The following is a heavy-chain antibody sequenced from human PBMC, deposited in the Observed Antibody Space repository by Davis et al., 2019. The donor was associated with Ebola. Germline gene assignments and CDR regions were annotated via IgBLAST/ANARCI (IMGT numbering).Heavy chain of an antibody. Sequence: MPSETLSLTCTVSGGSISSYYWSWIRQPPGKGLEWIGYIYYSGSTNYNPSLKNRVTISVDTSKNQFSLKLSSVTAADTAVYYCARPGSGYPDAFDIWGQGTMVTVSS. D-gene: IGHD3-22*01. CDR1: GGSISSYY. V-gene: IGHV4-59*01. CDR3: ARPGSGYPDAFDI. CDR2: IYYSGST. J-gene: IGHJ3*02.